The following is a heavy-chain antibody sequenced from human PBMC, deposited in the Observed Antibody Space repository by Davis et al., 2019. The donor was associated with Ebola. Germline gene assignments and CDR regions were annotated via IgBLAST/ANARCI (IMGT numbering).Heavy chain of an antibody. V-gene: IGHV4-4*07. D-gene: IGHD2-15*01. CDR1: GGSISSRY. CDR2: IYTSGRT. Sequence: PSETLSLTCTVSGGSISSRYWSWIRQPAGKGLEWIGRIYTSGRTNYNPSLKSRVTMSVDTSKNQFSLRLSSVTAADTAVYYCVRDGCPGGSCYCGDYWGQGTLVTVSS. CDR3: VRDGCPGGSCYCGDY. J-gene: IGHJ4*02.